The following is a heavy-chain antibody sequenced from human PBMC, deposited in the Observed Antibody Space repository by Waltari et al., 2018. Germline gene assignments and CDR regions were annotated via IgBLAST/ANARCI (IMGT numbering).Heavy chain of an antibody. V-gene: IGHV3-23*04. CDR1: GFPFSSYA. Sequence: EVQLVESGGGLVQPGGSLRLSCAASGFPFSSYAMSWVRQAPGKGLEWVSAIRGSGGSTYYADSVKGRFTISRDNSKNTLYLQMNSLRAEDTAVYYCAKDQMGSGSYFLYWGQGTLVTVSS. CDR2: IRGSGGST. CDR3: AKDQMGSGSYFLY. J-gene: IGHJ4*02. D-gene: IGHD3-10*01.